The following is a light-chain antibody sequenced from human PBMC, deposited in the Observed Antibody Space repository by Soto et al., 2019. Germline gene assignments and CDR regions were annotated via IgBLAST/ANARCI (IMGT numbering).Light chain of an antibody. V-gene: IGKV3-15*01. CDR2: DAS. CDR3: QHYNYWPPKYT. J-gene: IGKJ2*01. Sequence: EIVMTQSPDTLSASPGERATLSCRASESVSRSLAWFRQKPGQSPELVLYDASVRATGVPARFSGSGSGTEFTLPISSLQSEDFAVYYCQHYNYWPPKYTFGQGTRVEIK. CDR1: ESVSRS.